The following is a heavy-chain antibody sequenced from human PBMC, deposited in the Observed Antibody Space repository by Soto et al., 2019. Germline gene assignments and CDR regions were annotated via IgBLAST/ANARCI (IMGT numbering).Heavy chain of an antibody. V-gene: IGHV3-30*18. CDR1: GFTFSGYG. CDR2: ISHDGSDR. Sequence: GVSLRLSCVASGFTFSGYGMHWVRQAPGKGLEWLAVISHDGSDRYYADSVRGRFTISRDNSENTMYLQMNSLRPEDTAVYYCAKEDVWFAKDYWGQGTLVTVSS. CDR3: AKEDVWFAKDY. J-gene: IGHJ4*02. D-gene: IGHD3-10*01.